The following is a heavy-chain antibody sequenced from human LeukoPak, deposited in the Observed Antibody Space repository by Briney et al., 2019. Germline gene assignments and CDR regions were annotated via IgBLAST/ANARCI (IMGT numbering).Heavy chain of an antibody. J-gene: IGHJ5*02. Sequence: GGSLRLSCAASGFTFSSYGMSWVRQAPGKGLEWVSAISGSGGSTYYADSVKGRFTISRDSSKNTLYLQMNSLRAEDTAVYYCAKESSGSRPPNWFDPWGQGTLVTVSS. CDR2: ISGSGGST. CDR3: AKESSGSRPPNWFDP. CDR1: GFTFSSYG. V-gene: IGHV3-23*01. D-gene: IGHD3-10*01.